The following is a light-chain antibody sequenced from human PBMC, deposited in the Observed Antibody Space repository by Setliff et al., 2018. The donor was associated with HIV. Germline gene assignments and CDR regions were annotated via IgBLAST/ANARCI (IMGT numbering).Light chain of an antibody. CDR2: VNI. V-gene: IGLV1-40*01. CDR3: QSYDSSLSGSYV. J-gene: IGLJ1*01. CDR1: SSNIGAGYD. Sequence: QSALAQPPPVSGAPGQRVTISCTGSSSNIGAGYDVHWYQQLPGTAPKLLIYVNINRPSGVPDRFSGSKSGTSASLAITGLQAEDEADYYCQSYDSSLSGSYVFGTGTKVTVL.